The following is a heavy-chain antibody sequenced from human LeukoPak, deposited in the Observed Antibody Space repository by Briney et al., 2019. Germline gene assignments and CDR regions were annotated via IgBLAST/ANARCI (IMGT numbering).Heavy chain of an antibody. CDR1: GYTFTSYD. V-gene: IGHV1-8*01. CDR3: ARGGSGSYSYYFDY. J-gene: IGHJ4*02. Sequence: ASVKVSCKASGYTFTSYDINWVRQATGQGLGWMGWMNPNSGNTGYAQKFQGRVTMTRNTSIRTAYTELSSLRSEDTAVYYCARGGSGSYSYYFDYWGQGTLVTVSS. CDR2: MNPNSGNT. D-gene: IGHD1-26*01.